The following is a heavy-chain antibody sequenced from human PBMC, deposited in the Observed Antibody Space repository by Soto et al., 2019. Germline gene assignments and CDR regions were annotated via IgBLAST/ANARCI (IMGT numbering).Heavy chain of an antibody. Sequence: QVQLVESGGGVVQPGRSLRLSCAASGFTFSSYGMHWVRQAPGKGLEWVAVIWYDGSNKYYADSVKGRFTISRDNSKNTLYLQMNSLRAEDTAVYYCARAQYGSGSYYNDYWGQGTLVTASS. CDR3: ARAQYGSGSYYNDY. D-gene: IGHD3-10*01. V-gene: IGHV3-33*01. J-gene: IGHJ4*02. CDR1: GFTFSSYG. CDR2: IWYDGSNK.